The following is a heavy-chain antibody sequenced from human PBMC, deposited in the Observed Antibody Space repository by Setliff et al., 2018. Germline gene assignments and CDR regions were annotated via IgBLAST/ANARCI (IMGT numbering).Heavy chain of an antibody. J-gene: IGHJ5*02. CDR2: VKSSGEDVAT. D-gene: IGHD4-17*01. V-gene: IGHV3-15*01. Sequence: PGGSLRLSCVASGITFKNAWMTWVRQAPGKGLQWVGRVKSSGEDVATDLAGPVKGRFTMSRDDLRNTIYLQMNSLKSEDTAVYYCARDPNGDYVGAFDPWGQGILVTVSS. CDR3: ARDPNGDYVGAFDP. CDR1: GITFKNAW.